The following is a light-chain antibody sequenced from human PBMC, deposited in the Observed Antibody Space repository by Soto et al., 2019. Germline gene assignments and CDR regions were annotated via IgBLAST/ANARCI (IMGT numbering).Light chain of an antibody. J-gene: IGKJ4*01. Sequence: EIALTQSPATLSLSPGEGATLSCRASQSVSSYLAWYQQKPGQAPRLLIYDASNRATGIPARFSGSGSGTDFTLTISSLEPEDFAVYYCQQRSNWPPLIFGGGTKVEIK. CDR3: QQRSNWPPLI. CDR2: DAS. CDR1: QSVSSY. V-gene: IGKV3-11*01.